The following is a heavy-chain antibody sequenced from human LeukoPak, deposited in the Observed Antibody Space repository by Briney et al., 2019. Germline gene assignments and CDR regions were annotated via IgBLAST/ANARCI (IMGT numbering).Heavy chain of an antibody. CDR2: ISYDGNHK. Sequence: RSGGSLRLSCAASGFTFSQYAIHWVRQAPGKGLEWVAVISYDGNHKYYADSVKGRFTISSSRDNSKNTLYLQMNSLRAEDTAVYYCAKNSVWLGTSPLDSWGQGTLVTVSS. D-gene: IGHD3-10*01. CDR3: AKNSVWLGTSPLDS. J-gene: IGHJ4*02. V-gene: IGHV3-30-3*02. CDR1: GFTFSQYA.